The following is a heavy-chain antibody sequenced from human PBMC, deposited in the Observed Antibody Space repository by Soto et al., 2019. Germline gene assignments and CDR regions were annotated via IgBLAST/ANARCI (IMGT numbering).Heavy chain of an antibody. CDR1: GFTFSSCS. Sequence: GGSLRLSCAASGFTFSSCSLNWFRQAPGKGLEWVSSISGSSTYIYYADSVKGRFTISRDNAKNSLFLQMNSLRAEDTGVYYCVRSWGVYCSSTRCYSPWLDPWGQGTLVTVSS. CDR3: VRSWGVYCSSTRCYSPWLDP. D-gene: IGHD2-2*02. V-gene: IGHV3-21*01. CDR2: ISGSSTYI. J-gene: IGHJ5*02.